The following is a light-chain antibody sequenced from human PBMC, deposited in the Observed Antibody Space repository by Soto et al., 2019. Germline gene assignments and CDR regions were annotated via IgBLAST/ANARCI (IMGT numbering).Light chain of an antibody. CDR2: AAS. V-gene: IGKV1-39*01. J-gene: IGKJ5*01. CDR1: QSIGGY. CDR3: QQSYSSPIT. Sequence: DIQMTQSPSSLSASVGDRVTITRRASQSIGGYLTWYQQLPGKAPKLLIFAASGLQSGVPSSFSGSGSGTDFTLTISSLQPEELATYDCQQSYSSPITVGQGTRLEIK.